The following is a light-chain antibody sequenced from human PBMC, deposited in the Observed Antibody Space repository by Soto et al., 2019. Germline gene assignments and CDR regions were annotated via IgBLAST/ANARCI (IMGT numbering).Light chain of an antibody. V-gene: IGKV1-5*03. CDR2: KAS. CDR3: QQVNVYPST. J-gene: IGKJ4*01. Sequence: DIQMTESPSSLSSSVGDIVTITCRASQTISSWLAWYQQKPGKAPKLLIYKASTLKSGVPSRFSGGGSGTDFTLTISSLQPEDFATYYCQQVNVYPSTFGGGTKVDI. CDR1: QTISSW.